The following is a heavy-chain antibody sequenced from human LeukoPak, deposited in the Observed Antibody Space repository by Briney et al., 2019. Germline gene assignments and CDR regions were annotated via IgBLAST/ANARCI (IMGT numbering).Heavy chain of an antibody. Sequence: PSETLSLTCTVFGGSISSSSYYWGWIRQPPGKGLEWIGSIYYSGSTYYNPSLKSRVTISVDTSKNQFSLKLSSVTAADTAVYYCARVARGRDGYNPYFDYWGQGTLVTVSS. CDR3: ARVARGRDGYNPYFDY. CDR2: IYYSGST. V-gene: IGHV4-39*07. D-gene: IGHD5-24*01. CDR1: GGSISSSSYY. J-gene: IGHJ4*02.